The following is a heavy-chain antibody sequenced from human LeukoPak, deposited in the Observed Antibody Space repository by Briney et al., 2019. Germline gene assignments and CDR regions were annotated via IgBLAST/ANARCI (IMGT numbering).Heavy chain of an antibody. V-gene: IGHV4-34*01. J-gene: IGHJ4*02. D-gene: IGHD3-3*01. CDR1: GGSFSGYY. Sequence: SETLSLTCAVYGGSFSGYYWSWIRQPPGKGLEWIGEINYSGSTNYNPSLKSRVTISVDTSKNQFSLKLSSVTAADTAVYYCAISYDFWSGYPDYWGQGTLVTVSS. CDR2: INYSGST. CDR3: AISYDFWSGYPDY.